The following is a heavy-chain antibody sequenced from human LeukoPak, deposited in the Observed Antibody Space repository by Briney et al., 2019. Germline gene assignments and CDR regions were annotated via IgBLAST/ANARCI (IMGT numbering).Heavy chain of an antibody. D-gene: IGHD6-13*01. Sequence: ASVKVSCKASGYAFIDYAINWVRQAPGQGLEWMGWISAYNGNTNYAQKLQGRVTMTTDTSTSTAYMELRSLRSDDTAVYYCARAPYSSSWDFDYWGQGTLVTVSS. CDR1: GYAFIDYA. CDR3: ARAPYSSSWDFDY. J-gene: IGHJ4*02. V-gene: IGHV1-18*01. CDR2: ISAYNGNT.